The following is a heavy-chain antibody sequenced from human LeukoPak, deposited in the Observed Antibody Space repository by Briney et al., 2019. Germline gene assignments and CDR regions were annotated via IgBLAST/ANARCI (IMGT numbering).Heavy chain of an antibody. D-gene: IGHD5-24*01. CDR2: ISSSGSTI. CDR3: ARKMADDAFDI. Sequence: GGSLRLSCAAFGFTFSDYYMSWIRQAPGKGLEWVSYISSSGSTIYYADSVKGRFTISRDNAKNSLYLQMNSLRAEDTAVYYCARKMADDAFDIWGQGTMVTVSS. J-gene: IGHJ3*02. CDR1: GFTFSDYY. V-gene: IGHV3-11*01.